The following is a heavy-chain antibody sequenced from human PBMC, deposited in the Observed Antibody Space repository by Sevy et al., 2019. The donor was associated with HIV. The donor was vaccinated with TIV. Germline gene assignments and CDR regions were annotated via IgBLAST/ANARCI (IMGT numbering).Heavy chain of an antibody. Sequence: ASVKVSCKASGYTFTAYYIHWLRQAPGQGLEWMGRIHPKSGATNYAQKFQGRVTMTRDTSISTSFMELTSLRSDDTAVYYCAREDSDDTSAYYYFYYGMDVWDQGTTVTVSS. CDR2: IHPKSGAT. CDR1: GYTFTAYY. CDR3: AREDSDDTSAYYYFYYGMDV. V-gene: IGHV1-2*06. D-gene: IGHD3-22*01. J-gene: IGHJ6*02.